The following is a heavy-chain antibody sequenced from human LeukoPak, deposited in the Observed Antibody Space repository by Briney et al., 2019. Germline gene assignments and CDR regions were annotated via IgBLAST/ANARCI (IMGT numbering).Heavy chain of an antibody. CDR3: AKDLFLEWILSPLDY. CDR1: GFTFSSYG. CDR2: ISYDGSNK. V-gene: IGHV3-30*18. J-gene: IGHJ4*02. D-gene: IGHD3-3*01. Sequence: PGGSLRLSCAASGFTFSSYGMHWVRQAPGKGLEWVAVISYDGSNKYYADSVKGRFTISRDNSKNTLYLQMSSLRAEDTAVYYCAKDLFLEWILSPLDYWGQGTLVTVSS.